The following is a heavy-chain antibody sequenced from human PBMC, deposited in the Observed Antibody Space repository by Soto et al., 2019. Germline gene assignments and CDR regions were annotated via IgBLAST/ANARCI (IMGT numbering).Heavy chain of an antibody. CDR2: IIPIFGTA. CDR3: AGVTTGYCSGGSCSDY. J-gene: IGHJ4*02. D-gene: IGHD2-15*01. Sequence: QVQLVQSGAEVKKPGSSVKVSCKASGGTFSSYAISWVRQAPGQGLEWMGGIIPIFGTANYAQKFQGRVTITADESTSRAYMELSSLRCVDTAVYYCAGVTTGYCSGGSCSDYWGQGTLVTVSS. CDR1: GGTFSSYA. V-gene: IGHV1-69*01.